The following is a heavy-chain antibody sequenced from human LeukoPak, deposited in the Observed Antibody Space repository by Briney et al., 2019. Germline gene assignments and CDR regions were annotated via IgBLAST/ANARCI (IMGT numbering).Heavy chain of an antibody. CDR1: GGSLTSYY. CDR3: ARRSGWEPYFDY. V-gene: IGHV4-59*01. D-gene: IGHD1-26*01. CDR2: IYYSGST. J-gene: IGHJ4*02. Sequence: SETLSLTCTVSGGSLTSYYWSWIRQPPGKGREWIGYIYYSGSTNYNTSLKSRVTISVDTSKNQSSLKLSSVTAAATAVYYCARRSGWEPYFDYWGQGTLVTVSS.